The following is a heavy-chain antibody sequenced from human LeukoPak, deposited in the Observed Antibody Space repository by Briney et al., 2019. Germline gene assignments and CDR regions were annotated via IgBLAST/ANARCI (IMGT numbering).Heavy chain of an antibody. CDR1: GFTYNSYA. Sequence: GGSLRLSCAASGFTYNSYAMTWVRQAPGKGLEWVSAISGSGGSTYYADSVKGRFTISRDNSKNTLYLQMNSLRAEDTAVYYCAKGRFELLRKGAFGYWGQGTLVTVSS. V-gene: IGHV3-23*01. CDR3: AKGRFELLRKGAFGY. CDR2: ISGSGGST. D-gene: IGHD2-15*01. J-gene: IGHJ4*02.